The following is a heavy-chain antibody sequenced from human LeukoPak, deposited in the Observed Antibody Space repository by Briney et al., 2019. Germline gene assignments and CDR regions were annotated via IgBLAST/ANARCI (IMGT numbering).Heavy chain of an antibody. J-gene: IGHJ5*02. D-gene: IGHD2-2*01. Sequence: ASVKVSCKASGYTFTSYAMHWVRQAPGQRLEWMGWINAGNGNTKYSQKFQGRVTITRDTSASTACMELSSLRSEDTAVYYCARAPYCSSTSCYDNWFDPWGQGTLVTVSS. CDR1: GYTFTSYA. V-gene: IGHV1-3*01. CDR3: ARAPYCSSTSCYDNWFDP. CDR2: INAGNGNT.